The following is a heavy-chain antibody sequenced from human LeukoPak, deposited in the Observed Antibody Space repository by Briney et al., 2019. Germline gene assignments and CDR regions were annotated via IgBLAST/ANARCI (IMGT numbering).Heavy chain of an antibody. D-gene: IGHD4-23*01. CDR1: GYTFTSYY. CDR2: INPSGGST. CDR3: ARDMAYGGVAYAFDI. V-gene: IGHV1-46*01. Sequence: GASVKVSCKASGYTFTSYYMHWVRQAPEQGLEWMGIINPSGGSTSYAQKFRGRVTMTRDTSTSTVYMELSSLRSEDTAVYYCARDMAYGGVAYAFDIWGQGTMVTVSS. J-gene: IGHJ3*02.